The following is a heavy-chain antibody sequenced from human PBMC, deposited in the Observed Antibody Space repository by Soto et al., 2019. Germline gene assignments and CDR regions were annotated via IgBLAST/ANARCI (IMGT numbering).Heavy chain of an antibody. CDR2: ISWDGGST. V-gene: IGHV3-43*01. D-gene: IGHD6-19*01. CDR3: AKDRLIAVAGTNYYYYYGMDV. CDR1: GFTFDDYT. Sequence: GGSLKLSCAASGFTFDDYTMHWVRQAPGKGLEWVSLISWDGGSTYYADSVKGRFTISRDNSKNSLYLQMNSLRTEDTALYYCAKDRLIAVAGTNYYYYYGMDVWGQGTTVTVSS. J-gene: IGHJ6*02.